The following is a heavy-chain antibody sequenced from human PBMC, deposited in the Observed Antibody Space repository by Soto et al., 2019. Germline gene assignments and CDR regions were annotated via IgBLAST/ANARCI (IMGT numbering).Heavy chain of an antibody. CDR3: ARAKGYCYVYYYGMDV. CDR1: GYTFTSYG. V-gene: IGHV1-18*01. Sequence: ASVKVSCKASGYTFTSYGISWVRQAPGQGLEWMGWISAYNGNTNYAQKLQGRVTMTTDTSTSTAYMELRSLRSNDTAVYYCARAKGYCYVYYYGMDVWGQGTTVTVSS. D-gene: IGHD5-18*01. J-gene: IGHJ6*02. CDR2: ISAYNGNT.